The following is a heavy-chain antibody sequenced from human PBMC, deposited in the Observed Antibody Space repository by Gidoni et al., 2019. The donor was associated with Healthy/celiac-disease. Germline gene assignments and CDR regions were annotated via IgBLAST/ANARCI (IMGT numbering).Heavy chain of an antibody. CDR3: AKDLSITSRDAFDI. D-gene: IGHD2-2*01. J-gene: IGHJ3*02. Sequence: EVQLLESVGVLVHPAGSLRLSCAASGFTFSSYAMSGVSQAPGKGLEWVSAIRGRGGSTYYADSVKGRFTISRDNSKNTLYLQMNSRRAEDTAVYYCAKDLSITSRDAFDIWGQGTMVTVSS. V-gene: IGHV3-23*01. CDR2: IRGRGGST. CDR1: GFTFSSYA.